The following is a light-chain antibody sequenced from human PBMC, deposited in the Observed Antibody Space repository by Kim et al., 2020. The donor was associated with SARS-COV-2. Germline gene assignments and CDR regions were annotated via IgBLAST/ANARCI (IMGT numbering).Light chain of an antibody. CDR2: SNN. CDR1: SSNIGSNY. CDR3: AAWDDSLSGRV. J-gene: IGLJ3*02. Sequence: ELTQPPSASGTPGQRVTISCSGSSSNIGSNYVYWYQQLPGTAPKLLIYSNNQRPSGVPDRFSGSKSGTSASLAISGLRSEDEADYYCAAWDDSLSGRVFGGGTQLTIL. V-gene: IGLV1-47*02.